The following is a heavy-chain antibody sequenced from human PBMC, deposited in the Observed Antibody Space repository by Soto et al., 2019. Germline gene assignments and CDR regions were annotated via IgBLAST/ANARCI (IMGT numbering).Heavy chain of an antibody. CDR3: ARTVMPVGNLAAFDH. V-gene: IGHV4-61*01. CDR1: GGSLSSVKYF. CDR2: IYNNGNT. Sequence: XNLSLPCNGSGGSLSSVKYFWSWIRQPPGKGLEWIAYIYNNGNTNYKNSLKSRDTISVDTSKNQCSLKLTSVTAADSAVYFCARTVMPVGNLAAFDHWGQGVLGTVS. D-gene: IGHD7-27*01. J-gene: IGHJ4*02.